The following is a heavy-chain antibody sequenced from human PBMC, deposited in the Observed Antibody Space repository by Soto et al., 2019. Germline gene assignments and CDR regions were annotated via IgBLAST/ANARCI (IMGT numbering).Heavy chain of an antibody. CDR1: GFTFSSYA. CDR3: AKGAMRSFHGLDV. CDR2: IGATGSVT. D-gene: IGHD1-26*01. J-gene: IGHJ6*02. Sequence: VQLVESGGGVVQPGRSLRLSCAASGFTFSSYAMHWVRQAPGKGLEWVSGIGATGSVTYHAVSVKGRFTIFRDNSKDTLYLQMNSLTAEDTAVYYCAKGAMRSFHGLDVWGQGTTVTVSS. V-gene: IGHV3-23*04.